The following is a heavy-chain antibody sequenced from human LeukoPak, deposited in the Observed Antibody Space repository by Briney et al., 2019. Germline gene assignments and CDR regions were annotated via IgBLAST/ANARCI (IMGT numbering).Heavy chain of an antibody. V-gene: IGHV3-9*01. Sequence: SGGSLRLSCAASGFTFDDYAMHWVRQAPGKGLQWVSGISWNSGRIGYADSVKGRFTISRDNAKKSLYLQMNSLRTEDTALYYCAKWRTSAGGFDIWGQGTMVTVSS. J-gene: IGHJ3*02. D-gene: IGHD3-3*01. CDR1: GFTFDDYA. CDR2: ISWNSGRI. CDR3: AKWRTSAGGFDI.